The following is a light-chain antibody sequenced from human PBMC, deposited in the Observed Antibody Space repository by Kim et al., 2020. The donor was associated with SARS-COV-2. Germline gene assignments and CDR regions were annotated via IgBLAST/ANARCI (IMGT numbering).Light chain of an antibody. CDR2: VGTGGIVG. CDR3: GADHGSGSNWV. V-gene: IGLV9-49*01. Sequence: TRTCTLSSGYSNYKVDWYQQRPGKGPRFVMRVGTGGIVGSKGDGIPDRFSVLGSGLNRYLTIKNIQEEDESDYHCGADHGSGSNWVFGGGTQLTVL. J-gene: IGLJ2*01. CDR1: SGYSNYK.